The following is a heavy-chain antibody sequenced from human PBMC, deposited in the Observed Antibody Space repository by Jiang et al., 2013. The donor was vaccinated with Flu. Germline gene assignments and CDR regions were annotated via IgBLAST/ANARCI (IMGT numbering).Heavy chain of an antibody. J-gene: IGHJ4*02. D-gene: IGHD3-9*01. V-gene: IGHV5-51*01. CDR2: PGDSDT. CDR3: ARLATATGPEKRLDY. Sequence: PGDSDTRYSPSFQGQVTMSVDKSITTAYLQWSSLKASDTAMYYCARLATATGPEKRLDYWGQGTLVTVSS.